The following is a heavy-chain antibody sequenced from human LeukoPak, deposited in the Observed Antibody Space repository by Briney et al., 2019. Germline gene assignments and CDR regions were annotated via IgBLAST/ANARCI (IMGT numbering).Heavy chain of an antibody. Sequence: ASVNVSCKASVYTFTSYHITWVRQAPGQGRDWMGWISGYNGNTNYAQKFQGRVTMTRDTSISTAYMELSRLRSDDTAVYYCARDLGQQWLVHHYWGQGTLVTVSS. CDR2: ISGYNGNT. CDR3: ARDLGQQWLVHHY. J-gene: IGHJ4*02. CDR1: VYTFTSYH. D-gene: IGHD6-19*01. V-gene: IGHV1-18*01.